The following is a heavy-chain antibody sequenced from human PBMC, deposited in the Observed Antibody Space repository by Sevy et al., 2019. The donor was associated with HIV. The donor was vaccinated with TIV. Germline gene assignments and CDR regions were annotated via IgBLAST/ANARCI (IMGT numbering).Heavy chain of an antibody. CDR3: ARSPPVVVVPGAPSWFDP. Sequence: SESLSLTCAVHDGSFSGYYWNWIRQLPGKGLEWLGEINESGITYYNPSLKSRVTITVDTSKNQFSLKLNSVTAADTAVYFCARSPPVVVVPGAPSWFDPWGQGTLVTVSS. J-gene: IGHJ5*02. D-gene: IGHD2-2*01. CDR1: DGSFSGYY. CDR2: INESGIT. V-gene: IGHV4-34*01.